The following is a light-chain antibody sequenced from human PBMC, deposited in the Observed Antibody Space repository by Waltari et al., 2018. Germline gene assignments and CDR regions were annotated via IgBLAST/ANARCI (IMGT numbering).Light chain of an antibody. CDR3: QQYRGT. Sequence: DIQMTQSPSPLSASVRDRVTITCRASQSISNWLAWYQQKAGKAPKLLIYKASSLESGVPSRFSGSGSGTEFTLTISSLQPDDFATYYCQQYRGTFGQGTKLEIK. CDR1: QSISNW. J-gene: IGKJ2*01. CDR2: KAS. V-gene: IGKV1-5*03.